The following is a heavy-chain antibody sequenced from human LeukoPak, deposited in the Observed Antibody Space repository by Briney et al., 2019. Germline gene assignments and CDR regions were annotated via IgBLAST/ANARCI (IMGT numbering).Heavy chain of an antibody. CDR3: VRGDDIGKHPTRAYYFDI. CDR2: TGLESVHT. Sequence: GGSLRLSCAASRFTFTRNAMSWVRQAPGKGLEWVSTTGLESVHTLCADSVQGRFTVSRDNSRNTLDLQMDNLTVDDTAIYYCVRGDDIGKHPTRAYYFDIWGQGTLVSVSS. CDR1: RFTFTRNA. J-gene: IGHJ4*02. V-gene: IGHV3-23*01. D-gene: IGHD3-10*01.